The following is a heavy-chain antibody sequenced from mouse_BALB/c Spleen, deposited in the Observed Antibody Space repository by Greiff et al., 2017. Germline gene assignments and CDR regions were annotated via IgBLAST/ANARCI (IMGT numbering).Heavy chain of an antibody. D-gene: IGHD2-4*01. Sequence: VQLQESGPGLVKPSQSLSLTCTVTGYSITSDYAWNWIRQFPGNKLEWMGYISYSGSTSYNPSLKSRISITRDTSKNQFFLQLNSVTTEDTATYYCARLGDDYDWFAYWGQGTLVTVSA. CDR1: GYSITSDYA. V-gene: IGHV3-2*02. J-gene: IGHJ3*01. CDR2: ISYSGST. CDR3: ARLGDDYDWFAY.